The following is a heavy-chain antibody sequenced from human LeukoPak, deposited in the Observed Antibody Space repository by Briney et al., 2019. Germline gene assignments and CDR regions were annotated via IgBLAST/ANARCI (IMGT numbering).Heavy chain of an antibody. CDR2: IWYDGSNK. CDR1: GFTFSSYS. V-gene: IGHV3-33*06. J-gene: IGHJ4*02. D-gene: IGHD6-19*01. Sequence: GGSLRLSCAASGFTFSSYSMNWVRQAPGKGLEWVAVIWYDGSNKYYADSVKGRFTISRDNSKNTLYLQMNSLRAEDTAVYYCAKARGWSSGWYYFDYWGQGTLVTVSS. CDR3: AKARGWSSGWYYFDY.